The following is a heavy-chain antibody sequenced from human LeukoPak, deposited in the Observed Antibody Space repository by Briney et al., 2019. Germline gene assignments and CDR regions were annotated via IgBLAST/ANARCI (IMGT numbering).Heavy chain of an antibody. CDR2: IYYSGST. CDR3: ARGGIVVIPGVVDY. Sequence: SETLSLTCTVSGGSISTYYWSWIRQPPGKGVEWIGYIYYSGSTNHNPSLKSRVTISVDTSKNQLSLKLTSVLAADTAVYYCARGGIVVIPGVVDYWGQGTLVTVSS. J-gene: IGHJ4*02. V-gene: IGHV4-59*01. D-gene: IGHD3-22*01. CDR1: GGSISTYY.